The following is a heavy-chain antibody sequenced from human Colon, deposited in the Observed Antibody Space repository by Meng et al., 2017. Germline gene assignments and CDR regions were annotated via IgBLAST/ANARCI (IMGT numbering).Heavy chain of an antibody. J-gene: IGHJ4*02. Sequence: QVQLQGSGPGLVKPSRTLSLTCTVSGDSISSDIWCRWVRQPPGKGLEWIGEVYHRGDTNYNPSLKSRLDISSDKSKNQFYLRLFSVTAADTAVDYCGRDQGRELINHWGQGTLVTVSS. CDR2: VYHRGDT. CDR3: GRDQGRELINH. V-gene: IGHV4-4*02. D-gene: IGHD1-7*01. CDR1: GDSISSDIW.